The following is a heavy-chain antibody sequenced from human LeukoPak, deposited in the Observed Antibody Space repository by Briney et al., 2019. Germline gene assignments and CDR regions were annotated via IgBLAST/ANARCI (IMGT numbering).Heavy chain of an antibody. CDR3: AREGGLIIPFDY. V-gene: IGHV3-9*01. CDR1: GFTFDDYA. D-gene: IGHD3/OR15-3a*01. J-gene: IGHJ4*02. Sequence: SLRLSCAASGFTFDDYAMHWVRQAPGKGLEWVSGISWNSGSIGYADSVKGRFTISRDNAKNSLYLQLNSLRAEDTAVYYCAREGGLIIPFDYWGQGTLVTVSS. CDR2: ISWNSGSI.